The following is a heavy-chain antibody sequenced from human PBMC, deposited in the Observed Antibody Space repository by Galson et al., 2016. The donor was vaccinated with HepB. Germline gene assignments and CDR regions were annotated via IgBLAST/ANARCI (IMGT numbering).Heavy chain of an antibody. Sequence: QSGAEVKKPGESLKISCKVSGYTLSELSMHWVRQAPGKGLEWMGGFDPEDGETIYAQKFQGRVTMTEDTSTDTAYMELSSLRSEDTAVYYCAEKRDYDFWSGYEKWGQGTLVTVSS. CDR3: AEKRDYDFWSGYEK. J-gene: IGHJ4*02. V-gene: IGHV1-24*01. CDR2: FDPEDGET. D-gene: IGHD3-3*01. CDR1: GYTLSELS.